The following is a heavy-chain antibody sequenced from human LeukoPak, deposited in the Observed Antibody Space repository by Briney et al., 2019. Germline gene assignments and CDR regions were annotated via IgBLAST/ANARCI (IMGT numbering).Heavy chain of an antibody. CDR2: IVPSESYS. V-gene: IGHV5-10-1*01. J-gene: IGHJ6*04. CDR3: ARLAYGSGTFGPAREDMDV. D-gene: IGHD3-10*01. Sequence: PGESLKIPLQASGYRFSGYWISWVRQMPGKGLEGMGRIVPSESYSNYRPSLQGRVTISVDKSISTAYLQWSSLKASDTAMYYCARLAYGSGTFGPAREDMDVWGEGTTVTVSS. CDR1: GYRFSGYW.